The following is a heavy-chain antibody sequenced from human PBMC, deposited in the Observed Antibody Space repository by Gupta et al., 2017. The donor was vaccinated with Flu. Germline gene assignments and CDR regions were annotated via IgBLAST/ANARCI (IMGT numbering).Heavy chain of an antibody. V-gene: IGHV1-69*06. J-gene: IGHJ4*02. CDR1: GGTFSSYA. Sequence: QVQLVQSGAEVKKPGSSVKVSCKASGGTFSSYAISWVRQAPGQGLEWMGGIIPIFGTANYAQKFQGRVTITADKSTSTAYMELSSLRSEDTAVYYCASKPVDTAMVKVYFDYWGQGTLVTVSS. CDR2: IIPIFGTA. CDR3: ASKPVDTAMVKVYFDY. D-gene: IGHD5-18*01.